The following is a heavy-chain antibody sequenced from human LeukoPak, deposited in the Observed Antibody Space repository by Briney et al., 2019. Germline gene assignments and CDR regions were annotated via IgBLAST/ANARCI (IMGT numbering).Heavy chain of an antibody. Sequence: GGSLRLSCAASGFTFSSYGMHWVRQAPGKGLEWVAVISYDGSNKYYADSVKGRFTISRDNSKNTLYLQMNSLRAEDTAVYYCAKSGGYYYSYGMDVWGQGTTVTVSS. J-gene: IGHJ6*02. CDR2: ISYDGSNK. D-gene: IGHD3-16*01. CDR3: AKSGGYYYSYGMDV. CDR1: GFTFSSYG. V-gene: IGHV3-30*18.